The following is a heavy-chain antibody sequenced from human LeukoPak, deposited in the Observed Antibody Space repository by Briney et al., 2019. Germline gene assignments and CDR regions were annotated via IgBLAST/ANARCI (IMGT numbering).Heavy chain of an antibody. CDR1: GFTFSSYG. D-gene: IGHD5-12*01. CDR2: ISYDGSNK. Sequence: GGSLRLSCAASGFTFSSYGMHWVRQAPGKGLEWVAVISYDGSNKYYADSVKGRFTISRDNSKNTLYLQMNSLRAEDTAVYYCAKHPRGYSGYDYYFDYWAREPWSPSPQ. J-gene: IGHJ4*02. CDR3: AKHPRGYSGYDYYFDY. V-gene: IGHV3-30*18.